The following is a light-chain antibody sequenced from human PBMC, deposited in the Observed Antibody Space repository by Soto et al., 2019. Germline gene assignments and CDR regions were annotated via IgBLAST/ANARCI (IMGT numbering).Light chain of an antibody. CDR2: DVT. V-gene: IGLV2-11*01. CDR1: SSDVGRYDF. J-gene: IGLJ1*01. Sequence: QSALTQPRSVSGSPGQSVTISCTGTSSDVGRYDFVSWYQHHPGTAPKLMIYDVTVRPSGVPDRFSGSKSGXTASXTISGLQPEDEADYYCCSYAGSYTFYVFGTGTKLTVL. CDR3: CSYAGSYTFYV.